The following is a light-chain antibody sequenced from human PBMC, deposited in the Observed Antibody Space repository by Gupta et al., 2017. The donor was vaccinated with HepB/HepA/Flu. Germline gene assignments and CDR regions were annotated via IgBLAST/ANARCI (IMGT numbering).Light chain of an antibody. CDR1: KLGTKF. CDR2: QDK. J-gene: IGLJ1*01. CDR3: QTWDADTGV. V-gene: IGLV3-1*01. Sequence: SSALTQPPSVSVSPGQTANIPCSGDKLGTKFVSWYQQKPGRSPVLVIYQDKKRPSGIPDRFSGSNSGNTATLTISGTQATDEADYYCQTWDADTGVFGAGTRVTVL.